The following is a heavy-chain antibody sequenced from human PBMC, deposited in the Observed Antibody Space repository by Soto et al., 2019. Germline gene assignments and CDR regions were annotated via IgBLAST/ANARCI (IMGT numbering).Heavy chain of an antibody. CDR3: AKETRAMVTTSGLY. CDR2: ISYDGSNK. Sequence: QVQLVESGGGVAQPGRSLRLSCAASGFTFSSYGMHWVRQAPGKGLEWVAVISYDGSNKYYADSVKGRFTISRDNSKNTLYLQMNSMRAEDTAVYYCAKETRAMVTTSGLYWGQGTLVTVSS. D-gene: IGHD5-18*01. CDR1: GFTFSSYG. V-gene: IGHV3-30*18. J-gene: IGHJ4*02.